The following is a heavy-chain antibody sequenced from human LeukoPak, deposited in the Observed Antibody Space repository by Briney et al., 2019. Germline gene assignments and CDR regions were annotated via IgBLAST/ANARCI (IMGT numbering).Heavy chain of an antibody. CDR1: GGTFSSYA. Sequence: GASVKVSCKASGGTFSSYAISWVRQAPGQGLEWMGWISAYNGNTNYAQKLQGRVTMTTDTSTSTAYVELRSLRSDDTAVYYCARAHDHTIFGVFPPFDYWGQGTLVTVSS. D-gene: IGHD3-3*01. CDR3: ARAHDHTIFGVFPPFDY. J-gene: IGHJ4*02. CDR2: ISAYNGNT. V-gene: IGHV1-18*01.